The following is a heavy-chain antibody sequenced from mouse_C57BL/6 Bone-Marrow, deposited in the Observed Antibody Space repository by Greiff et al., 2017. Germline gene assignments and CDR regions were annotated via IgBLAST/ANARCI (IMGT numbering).Heavy chain of an antibody. CDR3: TGGWGWFLWFAY. J-gene: IGHJ3*01. D-gene: IGHD2-3*01. CDR2: IDPETGGT. CDR1: GYTFTDYE. V-gene: IGHV1-15*01. Sequence: QVQLQQPGAELVRPGASVTLSCKASGYTFTDYEMHWVKQTPVHGLEWIGAIDPETGGTAYNQKFKGKAILTADKSSSTAYMELRSLTSEDSAVYYCTGGWGWFLWFAYWGQGTLVTVSA.